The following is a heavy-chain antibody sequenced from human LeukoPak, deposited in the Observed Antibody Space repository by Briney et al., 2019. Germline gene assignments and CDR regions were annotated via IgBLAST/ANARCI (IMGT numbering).Heavy chain of an antibody. Sequence: PGGSLRLSCAASGFTFSSYNMNWVRQAPGKGLEWVSYISSSSSTIYYADSVKGRFTISRDNAKNSLYLQMNSLRAEDTAVYYCARGNWNSARGGDYWGQGTLVTVSS. CDR3: ARGNWNSARGGDY. CDR2: ISSSSSTI. J-gene: IGHJ4*02. CDR1: GFTFSSYN. D-gene: IGHD1-1*01. V-gene: IGHV3-48*04.